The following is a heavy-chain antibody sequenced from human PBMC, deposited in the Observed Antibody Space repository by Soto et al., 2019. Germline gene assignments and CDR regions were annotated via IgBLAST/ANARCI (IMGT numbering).Heavy chain of an antibody. CDR2: IYYSGST. D-gene: IGHD5-12*01. CDR3: ARVIVATIVPSWYFDL. CDR1: GGSISSGGYY. Sequence: QVQLQESGPGLVKPSQTLSLTCTVSGGSISSGGYYWSWIRQHPGKGLEWIGYIYYSGSTYYNPSLKSRVTISVDTSKSQFSLKLGSVTAADTAVYYCARVIVATIVPSWYFDLWGRGTLVTVSS. J-gene: IGHJ2*01. V-gene: IGHV4-31*03.